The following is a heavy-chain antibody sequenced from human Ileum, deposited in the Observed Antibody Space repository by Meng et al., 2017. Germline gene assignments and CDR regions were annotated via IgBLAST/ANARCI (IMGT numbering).Heavy chain of an antibody. CDR1: GVSMSSRSYY. J-gene: IGHJ6*02. Sequence: LRLSCTVSGVSMSSRSYYWGWIWQPAGKGLEWIGRIYTSGSTNYNPSLTSRVTMSVDTSRNQFSLKLSYVTAADTAVYYCARFTVVPTALLYYYYGMDVWGQGTTVTVSS. V-gene: IGHV4-61*02. D-gene: IGHD2-2*01. CDR2: IYTSGST. CDR3: ARFTVVPTALLYYYYGMDV.